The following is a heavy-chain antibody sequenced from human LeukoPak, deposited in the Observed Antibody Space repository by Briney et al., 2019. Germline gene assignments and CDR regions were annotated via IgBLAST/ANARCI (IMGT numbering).Heavy chain of an antibody. CDR1: GFTFSSYW. J-gene: IGHJ4*02. CDR3: ASDREYYYGSGSFDY. Sequence: GGSLRLSCAASGFTFSSYWMSWVRQAPGKGLEWVANIKQDGSEKYYVDSVKGRFTISRDNAKNSLYLQMNSLRAEDTAVYYCASDREYYYGSGSFDYWGQGTLATVSS. D-gene: IGHD3-10*01. V-gene: IGHV3-7*04. CDR2: IKQDGSEK.